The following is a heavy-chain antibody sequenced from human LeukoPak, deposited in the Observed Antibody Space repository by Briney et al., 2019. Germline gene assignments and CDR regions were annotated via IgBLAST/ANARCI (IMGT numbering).Heavy chain of an antibody. CDR3: ARVWSSPYNWNDYFDY. CDR1: GGSISSYY. CDR2: IYYSGST. D-gene: IGHD1-20*01. J-gene: IGHJ4*02. V-gene: IGHV4-59*01. Sequence: PSETLSLTCTVSGGSISSYYWSWIRQPPGKGLEWIGYIYYSGSTNYNPSLKSRVTISVDTSKNQFSLKLSSVTAADTAVYYCARVWSSPYNWNDYFDYWGQGTLVTVSS.